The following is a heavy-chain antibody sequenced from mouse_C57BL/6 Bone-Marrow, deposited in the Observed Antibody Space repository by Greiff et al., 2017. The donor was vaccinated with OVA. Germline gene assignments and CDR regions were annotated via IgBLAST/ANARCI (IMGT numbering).Heavy chain of an antibody. Sequence: VQLQQPGAELVMPGASVKLSCKASGYTFTSYWMHWVKQRPGQGLEWIGEFDPSDSYTNYNQKFKGKSTLTVDKSSSTAYMQLSSLTSEDSAVYYCAREYYGSSYYFDYWGQGTTLTVSS. CDR1: GYTFTSYW. CDR2: FDPSDSYT. D-gene: IGHD1-1*01. V-gene: IGHV1-69*01. J-gene: IGHJ2*01. CDR3: AREYYGSSYYFDY.